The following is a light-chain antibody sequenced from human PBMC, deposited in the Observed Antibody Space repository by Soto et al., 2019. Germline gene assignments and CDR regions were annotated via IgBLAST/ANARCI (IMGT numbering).Light chain of an antibody. CDR2: DAS. Sequence: EIVLTQSPATLSLSPGERATLSCRASQSVSSYLAWYQQKPGQAPRLLIYDASNRATGIPARYSGSGSGTDFTLTISNIEPEDFAVYYCQQRSNWPPLFTFGPGTKVDIK. CDR3: QQRSNWPPLFT. V-gene: IGKV3-11*01. CDR1: QSVSSY. J-gene: IGKJ3*01.